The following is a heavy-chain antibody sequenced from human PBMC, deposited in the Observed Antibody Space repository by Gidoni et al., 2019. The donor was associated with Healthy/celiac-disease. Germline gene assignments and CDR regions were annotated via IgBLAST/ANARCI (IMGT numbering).Heavy chain of an antibody. CDR1: GFPFSSYS. CDR3: ARDPYSSSWFEYFQH. V-gene: IGHV3-21*01. D-gene: IGHD6-13*01. Sequence: EVQLVESGGGLVKPGRSLRLSCAASGFPFSSYSMNWVRQAPGKGLEWVSAISSSSSYIDYADSVKGRFTISRDNAKNSLYLQMNSLRAEDTAVYYCARDPYSSSWFEYFQHWGQGTLVTVSS. J-gene: IGHJ1*01. CDR2: ISSSSSYI.